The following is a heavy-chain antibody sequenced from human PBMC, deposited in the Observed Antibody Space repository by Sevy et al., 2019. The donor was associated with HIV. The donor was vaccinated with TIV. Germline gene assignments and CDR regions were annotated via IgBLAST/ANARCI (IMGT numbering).Heavy chain of an antibody. D-gene: IGHD2-2*01. V-gene: IGHV3-33*01. CDR3: ARDDIVVVPAADADYYYGMDV. Sequence: GGSLRLSCAASGFTFSSYGMHWVRQAPGKGLEWVAVIWYDGSNKYYADSVKGRLTISRDNSKNTLYLQMNSLRAEDRAVYYCARDDIVVVPAADADYYYGMDVWGQGTTVTVSS. CDR2: IWYDGSNK. J-gene: IGHJ6*02. CDR1: GFTFSSYG.